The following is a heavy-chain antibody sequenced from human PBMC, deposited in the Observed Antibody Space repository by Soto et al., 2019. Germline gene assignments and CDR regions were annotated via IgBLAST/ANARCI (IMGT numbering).Heavy chain of an antibody. CDR3: AKAQGGSYFDY. J-gene: IGHJ4*02. Sequence: GGSLRLSCAASVFTFSSNAMSRVRQAPGKGLEWVSGISSSGGSTYYADSVKGRFTISRDNSKNMLYLQMNNLRAEDTAVYYCAKAQGGSYFDYWGQGTLVTVSS. D-gene: IGHD2-15*01. CDR1: VFTFSSNA. V-gene: IGHV3-23*01. CDR2: ISSSGGST.